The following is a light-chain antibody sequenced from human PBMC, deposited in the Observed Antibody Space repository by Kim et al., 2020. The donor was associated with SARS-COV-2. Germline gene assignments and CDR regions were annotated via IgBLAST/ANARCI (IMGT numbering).Light chain of an antibody. CDR3: SSYAGNYKFV. J-gene: IGLJ1*01. Sequence: GQSVTITCTGTTSNLGGYNYVSWYQQKPGKAPKLIIYDGSGRPSGVPDRFSGSKSGVTASLTISGLQAEYEADYYCSSYAGNYKFVCGTGTQLTVL. CDR2: DGS. CDR1: TSNLGGYNY. V-gene: IGLV2-11*01.